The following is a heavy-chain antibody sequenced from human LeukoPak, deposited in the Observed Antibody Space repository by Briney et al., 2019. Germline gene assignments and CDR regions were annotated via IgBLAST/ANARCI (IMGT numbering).Heavy chain of an antibody. J-gene: IGHJ4*02. CDR2: ISSASSTI. Sequence: GGSLRLSCAASGFTFSDYYMNWILQASGRGLEWVSYISSASSTIYYADSVKGRFTISRDNAKNSLYLQVNSLRAEDTAVYYCAREIRGYSYFDQWGQGTLVTVSS. CDR1: GFTFSDYY. CDR3: AREIRGYSYFDQ. V-gene: IGHV3-11*01. D-gene: IGHD1-26*01.